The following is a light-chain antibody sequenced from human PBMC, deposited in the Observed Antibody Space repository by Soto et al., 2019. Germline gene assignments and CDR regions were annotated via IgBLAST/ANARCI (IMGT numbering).Light chain of an antibody. Sequence: QSVLTQPASVSGSPGQSITISCTGTNNNVGSYSLVSWYQQHPGKAPQVIIYEINKRPSGISTRFSGSKSGNTASLTISGLQPVDEADYYCCSYGGLSTFIFGGGTKLTVL. J-gene: IGLJ2*01. CDR1: NNNVGSYSL. V-gene: IGLV2-23*02. CDR2: EIN. CDR3: CSYGGLSTFI.